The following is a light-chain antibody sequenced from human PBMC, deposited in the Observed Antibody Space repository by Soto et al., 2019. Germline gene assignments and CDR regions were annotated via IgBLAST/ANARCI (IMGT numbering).Light chain of an antibody. V-gene: IGKV3-20*01. CDR1: QSVGSSY. CDR2: STS. J-gene: IGKJ1*01. CDR3: QQYDSPIWT. Sequence: ENVLTQSPGTLSLSPGERATLSCRASQSVGSSYLAWYQQKPGQAPRLLIYSTSSRATDIPDRFSGSGSGTDFTLTISRLEPEDFGWYYCQQYDSPIWTFGQGTKVEIK.